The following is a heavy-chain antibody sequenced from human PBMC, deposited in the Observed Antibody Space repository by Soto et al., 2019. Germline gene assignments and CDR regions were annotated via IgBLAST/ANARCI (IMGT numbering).Heavy chain of an antibody. CDR2: VSSNGGST. CDR1: GFTFSSHT. Sequence: GGSLRLSCAASGFTFSSHTMHWVRQAPGKGLEYVSTVSSNGGSTYYADSVRGRFTISRDNSKNTLYLQMGSLRAEDMAVYYCARGLGSCWYYAFEFWGQGTMVTVSS. CDR3: ARGLGSCWYYAFEF. D-gene: IGHD6-13*01. J-gene: IGHJ3*01. V-gene: IGHV3-64*02.